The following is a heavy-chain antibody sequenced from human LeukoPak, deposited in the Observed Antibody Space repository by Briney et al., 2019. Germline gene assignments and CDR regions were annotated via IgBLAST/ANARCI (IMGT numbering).Heavy chain of an antibody. D-gene: IGHD2-15*01. J-gene: IGHJ4*02. Sequence: PGGSLRLSCAASGFTFSSYWMHWVRQAPGKGLVWVSRINTDGSSTSYANSVKGRFTISRDNAKNSLYLQMNSLRDEDMALYYCAKAHCSGGSCYYFDYWGQGTLVTVSS. CDR1: GFTFSSYW. V-gene: IGHV3-74*01. CDR2: INTDGSST. CDR3: AKAHCSGGSCYYFDY.